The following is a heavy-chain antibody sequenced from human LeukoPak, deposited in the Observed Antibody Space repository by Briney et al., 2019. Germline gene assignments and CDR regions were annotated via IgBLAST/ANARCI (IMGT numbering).Heavy chain of an antibody. D-gene: IGHD3-10*01. V-gene: IGHV3-30*02. CDR1: GFTFSSYG. CDR2: IRYDGSNK. CDR3: AEDGYYGSGEYFDY. Sequence: GGSLRLSCAASGFTFSSYGMHWVRQAPGKGLEWVAFIRYDGSNKYYADSVKGRFTISRDNSKNTLYLQMNSLRAEDTAVYYCAEDGYYGSGEYFDYWGQGTLVTVSS. J-gene: IGHJ4*02.